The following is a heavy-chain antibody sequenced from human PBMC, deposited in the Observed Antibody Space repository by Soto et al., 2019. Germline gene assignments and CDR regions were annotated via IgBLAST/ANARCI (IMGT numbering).Heavy chain of an antibody. Sequence: GASVKVSCKVSGYTLTELSMHWVRQATGKGREWMGGFDPEDGETIYAQKFQGRVTMTEDTSTDTAYMELSSLRSEDTAVYYCATDEGIAVARDPKYYFDYWGQGTLVTVSS. CDR3: ATDEGIAVARDPKYYFDY. D-gene: IGHD6-19*01. CDR1: GYTLTELS. CDR2: FDPEDGET. V-gene: IGHV1-24*01. J-gene: IGHJ4*02.